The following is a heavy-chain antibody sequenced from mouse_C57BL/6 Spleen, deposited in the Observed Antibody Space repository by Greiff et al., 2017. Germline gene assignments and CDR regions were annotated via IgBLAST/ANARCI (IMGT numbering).Heavy chain of an antibody. CDR2: IYPRDGSP. Sequence: VQLQQSGPELVKPGASVKLSCKASGYTFTSYDINWVKQRPGQGLEWIGWIYPRDGSPKYNEKFKGKATLTVDTSSSTAYMELHSLTSEDSAVYFCAREGNYGNYFDYWGQGTTLTVSS. J-gene: IGHJ2*01. CDR1: GYTFTSYD. CDR3: AREGNYGNYFDY. V-gene: IGHV1-85*01. D-gene: IGHD2-1*01.